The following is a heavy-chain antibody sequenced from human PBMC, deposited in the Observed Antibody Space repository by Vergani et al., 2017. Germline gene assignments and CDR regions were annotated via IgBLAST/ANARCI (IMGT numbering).Heavy chain of an antibody. J-gene: IGHJ5*02. CDR1: GGSISSYY. CDR3: ARGLGDLVGANWLDD. CDR2: IYYSGST. V-gene: IGHV4-59*01. D-gene: IGHD1-26*01. Sequence: QVQLQESGPGLVKPSETLSLTCTVSGGSISSYYWSWIRQPPGKGLEWIGYIYYSGSTNYNPSLKSRVTISVDTSKNQFSLKLSSVTAADTAVYYCARGLGDLVGANWLDDWGQGTLVTVS.